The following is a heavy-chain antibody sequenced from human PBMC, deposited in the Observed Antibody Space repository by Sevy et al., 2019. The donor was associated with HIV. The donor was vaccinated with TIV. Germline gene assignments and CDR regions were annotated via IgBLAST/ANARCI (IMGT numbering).Heavy chain of an antibody. J-gene: IGHJ4*02. CDR3: AREGCTRPHDY. V-gene: IGHV3-23*01. CDR1: GFNFNIYS. D-gene: IGHD2-8*01. Sequence: GSLRLSCAVSGFNFNIYSMSWVRQAPGKGLEWVSTLSFGCGKINYADSVKGRFIISRDDSKNTLYLQMNSLRAEDTAVYFCAREGCTRPHDYWGQGTLVTAPQ. CDR2: LSFGCGKI.